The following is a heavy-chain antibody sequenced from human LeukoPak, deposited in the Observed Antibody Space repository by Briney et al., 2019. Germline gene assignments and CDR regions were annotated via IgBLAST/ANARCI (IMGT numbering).Heavy chain of an antibody. CDR2: MNSSGRT. J-gene: IGHJ6*03. Sequence: SETLSLTCAVYGGSFSGYYWTWIRQTPEKGLEWIGEMNSSGRTNYNTSIKSRVTLSVDTSKNQFSLELSSVTAADTAVYYCARGRQDVTMIVVVMTAVSYYFDVWGQGTTVTVS. D-gene: IGHD3-22*01. CDR3: ARGRQDVTMIVVVMTAVSYYFDV. V-gene: IGHV4-34*01. CDR1: GGSFSGYY.